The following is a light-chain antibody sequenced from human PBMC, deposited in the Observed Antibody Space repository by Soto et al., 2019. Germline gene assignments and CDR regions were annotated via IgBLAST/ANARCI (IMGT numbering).Light chain of an antibody. J-gene: IGKJ1*01. CDR1: QSISSW. CDR3: QQYNSYSRT. Sequence: DIQMTQSPSTLSASVGDRVTITCRASQSISSWLAWYQQKPGKAPKLLIYKASSLESGVPSRFSGSGSGTEFTLTISSLQPDDFATYSCQQYNSYSRTFGQGTKVE. CDR2: KAS. V-gene: IGKV1-5*03.